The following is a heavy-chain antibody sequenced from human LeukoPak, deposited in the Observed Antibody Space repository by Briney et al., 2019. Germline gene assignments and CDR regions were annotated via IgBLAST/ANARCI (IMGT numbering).Heavy chain of an antibody. CDR1: GFTFSSYA. D-gene: IGHD3-22*01. CDR3: AKDPYDSSGYQNWFDP. J-gene: IGHJ5*02. V-gene: IGHV3-23*01. CDR2: ISGSGGST. Sequence: PGGSLRLSCAASGFTFSSYATSWVRQAPGKGLEWVSAISGSGGSTYYADSVKGRFTISRDNSKNTLYLQMNSLRAEDTAVYYCAKDPYDSSGYQNWFDPWGQGTLVTVSS.